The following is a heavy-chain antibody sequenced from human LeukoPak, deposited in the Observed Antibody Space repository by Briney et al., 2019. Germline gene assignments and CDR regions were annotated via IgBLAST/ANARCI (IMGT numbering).Heavy chain of an antibody. Sequence: ASVKVSCKASGGTFSDYFISWARQALGQGLEWMGGIILVSGTPNHAQKFQGRVTITADESTSTAYMELSSLRSEDTAVYYCARATYFDWLSPNDYYFDYWGQGTLVTVSS. D-gene: IGHD3-9*01. J-gene: IGHJ4*02. V-gene: IGHV1-69*13. CDR1: GGTFSDYF. CDR2: IILVSGTP. CDR3: ARATYFDWLSPNDYYFDY.